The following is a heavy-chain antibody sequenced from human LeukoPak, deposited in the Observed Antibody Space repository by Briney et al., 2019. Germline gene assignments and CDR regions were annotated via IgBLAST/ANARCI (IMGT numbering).Heavy chain of an antibody. D-gene: IGHD2-2*02. V-gene: IGHV1-18*01. J-gene: IGHJ6*02. Sequence: ASVKVSCKASGYTFTSYGISWVRQAPGQGLEWMGWISAYNGNTNYAQKLQGRVTMTEDTSTDTAYMELSSLRSEDTAVYYCAAHYCSSTSCYSFGYYYYYGMDVWGQGTTVTVSS. CDR2: ISAYNGNT. CDR1: GYTFTSYG. CDR3: AAHYCSSTSCYSFGYYYYYGMDV.